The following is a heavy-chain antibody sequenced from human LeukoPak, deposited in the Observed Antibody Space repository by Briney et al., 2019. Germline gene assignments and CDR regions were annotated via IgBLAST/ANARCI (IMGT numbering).Heavy chain of an antibody. Sequence: PSETLSQTCTVSGGSISSYFWSWIRQPPGKGLEWIGYVYYSGSTNYNPSLKSRVTISVDTSKKQFSLKLSSATAADTAVYYCARVLDLSKRGLDAFDIWGQGTMVTVSS. J-gene: IGHJ3*02. CDR2: VYYSGST. D-gene: IGHD3-16*01. CDR1: GGSISSYF. V-gene: IGHV4-59*01. CDR3: ARVLDLSKRGLDAFDI.